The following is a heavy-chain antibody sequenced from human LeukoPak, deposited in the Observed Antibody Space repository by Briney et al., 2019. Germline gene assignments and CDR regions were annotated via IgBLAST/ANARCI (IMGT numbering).Heavy chain of an antibody. CDR3: VRTLRFGLRQKYFDY. D-gene: IGHD3-3*01. CDR2: IYRSGST. CDR1: GYSISSGYY. J-gene: IGHJ4*02. Sequence: SETLSLTCAVSGYSISSGYYWGWIRQPPGKGLEWIGSIYRSGSTYYNPSLKSRVTISVGTSKNQFSLKLSSVTAADTAVYYCVRTLRFGLRQKYFDYWGQGTLVTVSS. V-gene: IGHV4-38-2*01.